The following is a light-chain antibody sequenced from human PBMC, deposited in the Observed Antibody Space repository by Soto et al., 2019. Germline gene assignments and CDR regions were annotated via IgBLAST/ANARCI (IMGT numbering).Light chain of an antibody. V-gene: IGKV2-30*02. CDR2: NVS. CDR3: MQGTHWPIT. Sequence: DVVMTQSPLSLPVTLGQPASISCRSNQSLVHSDGIAYFSWFQQRPGRSPRRLISNVSNRDSGVPARFSGSGSGPDFALKISRVEAEDVGVYYCMQGTHWPITFGQGTRLEI. J-gene: IGKJ5*01. CDR1: QSLVHSDGIAY.